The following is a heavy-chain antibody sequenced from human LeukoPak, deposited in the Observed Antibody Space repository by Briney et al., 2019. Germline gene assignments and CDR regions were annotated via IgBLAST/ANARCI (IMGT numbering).Heavy chain of an antibody. CDR1: GFTFSNYW. J-gene: IGHJ4*02. Sequence: HAGGSLRLSCAASGFTFSNYWMSWVRQAPGKGLEWVTHVKLDGSQQFYVDSVKGRFTISRDNAKNSLFLQMDSLRAEDTAVYYCARDRGDGYNYRSPFDYWGQGTQVTVSS. CDR3: ARDRGDGYNYRSPFDY. CDR2: VKLDGSQQ. D-gene: IGHD5-24*01. V-gene: IGHV3-7*01.